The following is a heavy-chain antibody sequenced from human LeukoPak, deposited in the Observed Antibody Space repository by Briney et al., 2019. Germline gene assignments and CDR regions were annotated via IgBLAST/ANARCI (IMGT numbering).Heavy chain of an antibody. Sequence: PGGSLRLSCAASGFTFSSYEMNWVRQAPGKGLEWVSYISSSGSTIYYADSVKGRFTISRHNAKNSLYLQMNSLRAEDTAVYYCDTLKGSYLRDYWGQGTLVTVSS. CDR3: DTLKGSYLRDY. D-gene: IGHD3-16*02. J-gene: IGHJ4*02. CDR1: GFTFSSYE. V-gene: IGHV3-48*03. CDR2: ISSSGSTI.